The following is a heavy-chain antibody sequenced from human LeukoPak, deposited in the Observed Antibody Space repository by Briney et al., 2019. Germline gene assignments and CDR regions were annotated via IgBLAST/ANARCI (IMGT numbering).Heavy chain of an antibody. D-gene: IGHD3-9*01. CDR3: ARGREDYDILTGYCDFDY. J-gene: IGHJ4*02. Sequence: SETLSLTCTVSGGSISSSSYYWSWIRQPPGKGLEWIGEINHSGSTNYNPSLKSRVTISVDTSKNQFSLKLSSVTAADTAVYYCARGREDYDILTGYCDFDYWGQGTLVTVSS. V-gene: IGHV4-39*07. CDR1: GGSISSSSYY. CDR2: INHSGST.